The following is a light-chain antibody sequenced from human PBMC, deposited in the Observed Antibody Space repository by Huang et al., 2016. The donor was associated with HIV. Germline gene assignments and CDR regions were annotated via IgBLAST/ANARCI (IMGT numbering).Light chain of an antibody. CDR2: EAS. Sequence: DIQMTQSPSTLSASVGDRVTITCRASQSIRRYLAWYRQKPGKAPQLLSSEASTLQSGVSSRFSGSGSGTEFNLTISSLQPDDFATYYCQQCNSYSPTFGGGTRVEIK. J-gene: IGKJ4*01. CDR1: QSIRRY. V-gene: IGKV1-5*03. CDR3: QQCNSYSPT.